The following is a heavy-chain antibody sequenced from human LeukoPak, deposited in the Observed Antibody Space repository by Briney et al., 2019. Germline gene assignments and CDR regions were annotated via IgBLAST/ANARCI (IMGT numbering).Heavy chain of an antibody. J-gene: IGHJ4*02. CDR1: GFTVSSNY. Sequence: PGGSLRLSCAASGFTVSSNYMSWVRQAPGKGLEWVSVIYSGGSTYYADSVKGRFTISRDNSKNTLYLQMNSLRAEDTAVYYCASLWFGELSSDYWGQGTLVTVSS. CDR2: IYSGGST. CDR3: ASLWFGELSSDY. D-gene: IGHD3-10*01. V-gene: IGHV3-53*01.